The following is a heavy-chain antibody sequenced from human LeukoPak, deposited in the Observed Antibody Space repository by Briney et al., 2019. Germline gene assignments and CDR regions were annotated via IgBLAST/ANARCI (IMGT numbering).Heavy chain of an antibody. V-gene: IGHV1-69*05. Sequence: SVKVSCKASGGTFSSYAISWVRQAPGQGLEWMGGIIPIFGTANYAQKFQGRVTITTDESTSTAYMELSSLRSEDTAVYYCARAGSAYYYMDAWGKGTTVTVSS. CDR2: IIPIFGTA. CDR1: GGTFSSYA. CDR3: ARAGSAYYYMDA. D-gene: IGHD3-10*01. J-gene: IGHJ6*03.